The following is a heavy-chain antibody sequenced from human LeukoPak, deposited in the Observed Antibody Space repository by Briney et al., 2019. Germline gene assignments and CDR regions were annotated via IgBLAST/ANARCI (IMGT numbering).Heavy chain of an antibody. Sequence: PGGSLRLSCAASGFNFNYYGMHWVRQAPGKGLEWVAVILSDGSNKYYADSVEGRFTISRDNSKNTLYLQMNSLRAEDTAVYYCAKDRRDGYNYLFDYWGQGTLVTVSS. CDR2: ILSDGSNK. J-gene: IGHJ4*02. CDR3: AKDRRDGYNYLFDY. V-gene: IGHV3-30*18. D-gene: IGHD5-24*01. CDR1: GFNFNYYG.